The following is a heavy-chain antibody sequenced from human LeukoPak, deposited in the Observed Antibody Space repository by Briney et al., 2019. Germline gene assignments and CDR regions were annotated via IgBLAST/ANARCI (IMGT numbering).Heavy chain of an antibody. CDR3: TRDDSSGYYGVDY. V-gene: IGHV3-49*03. J-gene: IGHJ4*02. D-gene: IGHD3-22*01. Sequence: GGSLRLSCTASGFTFGDYAMSWFRQAPGKGLEWVGFIRSKAYGGTTEYAASVKGRFTISRDDSKSIAYLQMNSLKTEDTAVYYCTRDDSSGYYGVDYWGQGTLVTVSS. CDR2: IRSKAYGGTT. CDR1: GFTFGDYA.